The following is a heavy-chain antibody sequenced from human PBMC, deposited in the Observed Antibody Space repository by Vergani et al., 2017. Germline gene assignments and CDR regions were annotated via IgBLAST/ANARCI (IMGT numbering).Heavy chain of an antibody. D-gene: IGHD2-2*01. Sequence: EVQLVESGGGLVKPGGSLRLSCAASGFTFSSYSMNWVRQAPGKGLEWVSSISSSSSYIYYADSVKGRFTISRDNAKNSLYLQMKSLRAEDTAVYYCAVGYCSSTSWWNDAFDIWGKGTMVTVSS. CDR1: GFTFSSYS. CDR3: AVGYCSSTSWWNDAFDI. V-gene: IGHV3-21*01. J-gene: IGHJ3*02. CDR2: ISSSSSYI.